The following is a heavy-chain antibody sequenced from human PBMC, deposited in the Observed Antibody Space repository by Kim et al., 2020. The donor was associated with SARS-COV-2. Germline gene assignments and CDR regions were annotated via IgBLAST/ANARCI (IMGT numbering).Heavy chain of an antibody. CDR3: RRGGPLWSIFAS. Sequence: GGSLRLSCAASGFNVSDNYINWVRQAPGKGLEWVSVIYRGGRTYYADSMKGRLTISRDISRNTLYLQLRRVRAKDTAIYYCRRGGPLWSIFASWGQVTLVRVSS. CDR1: GFNVSDNY. V-gene: IGHV3-53*01. D-gene: IGHD5-18*01. J-gene: IGHJ5*01. CDR2: IYRGGRT.